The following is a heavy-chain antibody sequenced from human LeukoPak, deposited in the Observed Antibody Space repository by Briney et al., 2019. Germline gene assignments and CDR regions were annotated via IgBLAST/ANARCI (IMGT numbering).Heavy chain of an antibody. V-gene: IGHV3-23*01. CDR2: ISGSGGGT. CDR3: ATRGTYYYDNSGYWGFDY. Sequence: GGSLRLSCAASGFIFSSYAMSWVRQAPGKGLEWVSAISGSGGGTYYADSVKGRFTISRDNSKNTLYLQMNSLRAEDTAVYYCATRGTYYYDNSGYWGFDYWGQGTLVTVSS. J-gene: IGHJ4*02. CDR1: GFIFSSYA. D-gene: IGHD3-22*01.